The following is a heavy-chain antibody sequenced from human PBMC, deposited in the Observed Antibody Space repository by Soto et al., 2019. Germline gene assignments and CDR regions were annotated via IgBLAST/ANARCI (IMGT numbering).Heavy chain of an antibody. V-gene: IGHV4-59*08. CDR1: GGSISSYY. CDR3: ARQGFGPLHGLVDV. J-gene: IGHJ6*02. Sequence: QVQLQESGPGLVKPSETMSLSCTVSGGSISSYYWSWFRQSPGKRMEWIGYVHHSWGSSYNPSLQSRVAISLDTSKRQFSLTVTSVTATDTAGYYCARQGFGPLHGLVDVWGQGTTVTVSS. D-gene: IGHD3-10*01. CDR2: VHHSWGS.